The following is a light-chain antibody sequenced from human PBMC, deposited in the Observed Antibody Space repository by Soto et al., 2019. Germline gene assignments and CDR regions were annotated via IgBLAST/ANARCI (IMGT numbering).Light chain of an antibody. J-gene: IGLJ1*01. CDR2: GNS. CDR3: QSSDSSLSGDV. V-gene: IGLV1-40*01. CDR1: SSNIGAGYD. Sequence: QSVLTQPPSVSGAPGQRVTISCTGSSSNIGAGYDVHWYQQLPGTAPKLLIYGNSNRPSGVPDRFSGSKSGTSASLAITGLQAEDEADDYCQSSDSSLSGDVFGTGTKVTVL.